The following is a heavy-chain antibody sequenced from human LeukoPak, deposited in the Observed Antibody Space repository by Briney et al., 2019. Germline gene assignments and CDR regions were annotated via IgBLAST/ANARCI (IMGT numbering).Heavy chain of an antibody. CDR1: GGSISSYY. CDR3: ARAWGYYDSSGYQVNYFDY. V-gene: IGHV4-59*01. D-gene: IGHD3-22*01. J-gene: IGHJ4*02. CDR2: MYYSGST. Sequence: SETLSLTCTVSGGSISSYYWSWIRQPPGKGLEWIGSMYYSGSTNYNPSLKSRVTISVDTSKNQFSLKLSSVTAADTAVYYCARAWGYYDSSGYQVNYFDYWGQGTLVTVSS.